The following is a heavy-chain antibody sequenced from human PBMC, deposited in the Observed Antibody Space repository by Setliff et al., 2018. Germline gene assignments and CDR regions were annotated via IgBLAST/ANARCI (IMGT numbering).Heavy chain of an antibody. V-gene: IGHV1-18*01. CDR1: GYTFTNYG. CDR3: ARTPPNRGLSNGWYVDY. D-gene: IGHD6-19*01. CDR2: ISAYDGNT. J-gene: IGHJ4*02. Sequence: ASVKVSCKASGYTFTNYGITWVRQAPGQGLAGMAWISAYDGNTKYTLKLQGRVTLTTDTPTTTAYMDLRGLRSDDTAVYYCARTPPNRGLSNGWYVDYWGQGALVTVSS.